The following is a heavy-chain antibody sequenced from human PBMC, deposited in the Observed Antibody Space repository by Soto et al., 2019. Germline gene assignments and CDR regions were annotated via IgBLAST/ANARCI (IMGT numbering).Heavy chain of an antibody. CDR1: GFTFSSYP. Sequence: GGSLRLSCAASGFTFSSYPMSWVRQAPGKGLEWVSAISGSGGSTYYADSVKGRFTISRDNSKNTLYLQMNSLRAEDTAVYYCAKDPNIVVVPAAKGYWGQGTLVTVSS. V-gene: IGHV3-23*01. J-gene: IGHJ4*02. CDR2: ISGSGGST. D-gene: IGHD2-2*01. CDR3: AKDPNIVVVPAAKGY.